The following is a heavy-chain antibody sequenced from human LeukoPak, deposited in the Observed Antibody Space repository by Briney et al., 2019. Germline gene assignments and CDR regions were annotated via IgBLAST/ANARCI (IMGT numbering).Heavy chain of an antibody. CDR3: ARRLAYCGGDCYGNWFDP. CDR2: IYPGDSDT. Sequence: GESLKISCKGPGYSFTSYWIGWVRQMPGKGLEWMGIIYPGDSDTRYSPSFQGQVTISADKSISTAYLQWSSLKASDTAMYYCARRLAYCGGDCYGNWFDPWGQGTLVTVSS. V-gene: IGHV5-51*01. J-gene: IGHJ5*02. CDR1: GYSFTSYW. D-gene: IGHD2-21*02.